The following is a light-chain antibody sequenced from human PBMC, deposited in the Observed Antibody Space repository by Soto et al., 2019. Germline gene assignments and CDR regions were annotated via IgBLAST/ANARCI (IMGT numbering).Light chain of an antibody. CDR1: QGVSNS. V-gene: IGKV3-15*01. CDR2: GAS. J-gene: IGKJ5*01. Sequence: EILMTQSPATLSVSIGERATISCRASQGVSNSLAWFQQKPGKAPRLLIYGASAMATGIPARFSGSVSETEFTLSISRLEPEDFAVYYCQHYSSSPLTFGQGTRLEIK. CDR3: QHYSSSPLT.